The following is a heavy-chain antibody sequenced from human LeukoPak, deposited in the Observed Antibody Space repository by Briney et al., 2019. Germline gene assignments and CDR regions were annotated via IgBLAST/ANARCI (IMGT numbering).Heavy chain of an antibody. CDR3: ARDPDYDFWSGYQYYFDY. CDR1: GDSVSINSAA. V-gene: IGHV6-1*01. CDR2: TYCRSKWYN. Sequence: SQTLSLTCAISGDSVSINSAAWNWIRQSPSRGLEWLGRTYCRSKWYNDYAVSVKSRITINPDTSKNQFSLQLNSVTPEDTAVYYCARDPDYDFWSGYQYYFDYWGQGTLVTVSS. D-gene: IGHD3-3*01. J-gene: IGHJ4*02.